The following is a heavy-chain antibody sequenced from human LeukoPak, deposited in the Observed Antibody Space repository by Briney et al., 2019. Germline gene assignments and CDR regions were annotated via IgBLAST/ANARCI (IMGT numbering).Heavy chain of an antibody. CDR3: ARVPRLYCSSTSCYRGGNAFDI. CDR2: IKQDGSEK. CDR1: GFTFSSYW. J-gene: IGHJ3*02. Sequence: GGSLRLSCAASGFTFSSYWMSWVRQAPGTGLEWVANIKQDGSEKYYVDSVKGRFTISRDNAMNSLYLQINSLRADDTAVYYCARVPRLYCSSTSCYRGGNAFDIWGQGTMVTVSS. D-gene: IGHD2-2*02. V-gene: IGHV3-7*05.